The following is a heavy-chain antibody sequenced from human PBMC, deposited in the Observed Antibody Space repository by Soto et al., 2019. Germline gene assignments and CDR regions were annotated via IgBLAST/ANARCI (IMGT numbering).Heavy chain of an antibody. Sequence: QVQLVESGGGVVQPGRSLRLSCAASGFTFSSYGMHWVRQAPGKGLEWVAVIWYDGSNKYYADSVKGRFTISRDNSKNTLYLNMNSLTAEDTAVYYCARDPERYNRNYAGFDYWGQGTLVTVCS. D-gene: IGHD1-7*01. CDR3: ARDPERYNRNYAGFDY. J-gene: IGHJ4*02. V-gene: IGHV3-33*01. CDR1: GFTFSSYG. CDR2: IWYDGSNK.